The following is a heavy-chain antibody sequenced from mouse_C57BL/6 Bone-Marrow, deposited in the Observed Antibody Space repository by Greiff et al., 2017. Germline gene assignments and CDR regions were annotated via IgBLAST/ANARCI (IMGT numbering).Heavy chain of an antibody. V-gene: IGHV1-15*01. J-gene: IGHJ2*01. CDR3: TREAGTDY. Sequence: VQLQQSGAELVRPGASVTLSCKASGYTFTDYEMHWVKQTPVHGLEWIGAIDPETGGTAYNQKSKGKDILTAAKSASTAYMELRSLTSEDSAVYYCTREAGTDYWGQGTTLTVSS. CDR2: IDPETGGT. CDR1: GYTFTDYE. D-gene: IGHD4-1*01.